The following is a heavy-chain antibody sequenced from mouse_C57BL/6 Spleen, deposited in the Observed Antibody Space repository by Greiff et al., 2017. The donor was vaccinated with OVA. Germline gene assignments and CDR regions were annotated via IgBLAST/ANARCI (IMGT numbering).Heavy chain of an antibody. Sequence: EVQLMESGGGLVKPGGSLKLSCAASGFTFSDYGMHWVRQAPEKGLEWVAYISSGSSTIYYADTVKGRFTISRDNAKNTLFLQMTSLRSEDTAMYYCARPTVVGYWYFDVWGTGTTVTVSS. V-gene: IGHV5-17*01. CDR3: ARPTVVGYWYFDV. D-gene: IGHD1-1*01. CDR2: ISSGSSTI. CDR1: GFTFSDYG. J-gene: IGHJ1*03.